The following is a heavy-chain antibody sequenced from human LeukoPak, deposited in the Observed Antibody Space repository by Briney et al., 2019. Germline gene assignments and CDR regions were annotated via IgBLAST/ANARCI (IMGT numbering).Heavy chain of an antibody. CDR2: IYYSGST. CDR3: ARDRPGFVDY. D-gene: IGHD2-21*01. V-gene: IGHV4-39*07. Sequence: SETLSLTCTVSGGSISSSSYYWGWIRQPPGKGLEWIGSIYYSGSTYYNPSLKSRVTISVDTSKNQFSLKLSSVTAADTAVYYCARDRPGFVDYWGQGTLVTVSS. CDR1: GGSISSSSYY. J-gene: IGHJ4*02.